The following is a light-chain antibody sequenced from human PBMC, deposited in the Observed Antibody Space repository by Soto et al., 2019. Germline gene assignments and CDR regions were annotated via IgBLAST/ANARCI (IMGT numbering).Light chain of an antibody. V-gene: IGLV2-14*01. CDR2: DVS. Sequence: QSALTQPASVSGSPGQSITISCTGTSSDVGGYNYVSWYQQHPGKAPKLMIYDVSNRPSGVSNRFSGSKSGNTASLTISGLQAEDEAHYYCSSDTSSSTPYVFGTGTKVTVL. J-gene: IGLJ1*01. CDR3: SSDTSSSTPYV. CDR1: SSDVGGYNY.